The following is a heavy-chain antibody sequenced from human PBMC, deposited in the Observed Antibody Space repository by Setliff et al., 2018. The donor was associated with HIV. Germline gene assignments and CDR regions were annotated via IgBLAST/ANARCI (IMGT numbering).Heavy chain of an antibody. Sequence: LETLSLTCIVSGGSISSSRWGWIRQPPGKGLEWIGCMLESGTTYYNPSLKSRVTISVDASKNQFSLKLNSVTAADTAVYYCAIGGRWFGEFNFWGQGTLVTVSS. CDR2: MLESGTT. D-gene: IGHD3-10*01. CDR1: GGSISSSR. J-gene: IGHJ4*02. CDR3: AIGGRWFGEFNF. V-gene: IGHV4-39*07.